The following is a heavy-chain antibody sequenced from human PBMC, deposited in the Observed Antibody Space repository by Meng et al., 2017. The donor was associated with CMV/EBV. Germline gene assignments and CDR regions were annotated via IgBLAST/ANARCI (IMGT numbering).Heavy chain of an antibody. CDR1: GYTFNGYY. D-gene: IGHD2-15*01. CDR3: ARLGSTDDY. V-gene: IGHV1-2*02. CDR2: INPNRGGT. Sequence: QGQLVQSGAEVKKPGASVKVSWKASGYTFNGYYMHWVRQAPGQGLEWMGWINPNRGGTNYAQKFQCRVTLTRDTSISTAYMELSRLRSDDTAVYYCARLGSTDDYWGQGTLVTVSS. J-gene: IGHJ4*02.